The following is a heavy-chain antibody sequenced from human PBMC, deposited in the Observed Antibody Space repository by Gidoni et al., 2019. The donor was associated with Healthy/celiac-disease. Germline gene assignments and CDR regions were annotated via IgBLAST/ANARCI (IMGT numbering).Heavy chain of an antibody. CDR1: GGTFSSNA. J-gene: IGHJ5*02. V-gene: IGHV1-69*01. CDR2: IIPIFGTA. Sequence: QVQLGQSGAEVKKPGSAVKGSCKASGGTFSSNAISWVRQAPGQGLEWMGGIIPIFGTANYAQKFQGRVTITADESTSTAYMELSSLRSEDTAVYYCARSGSWELLGRNWFDPWGQGTLVTISS. D-gene: IGHD1-26*01. CDR3: ARSGSWELLGRNWFDP.